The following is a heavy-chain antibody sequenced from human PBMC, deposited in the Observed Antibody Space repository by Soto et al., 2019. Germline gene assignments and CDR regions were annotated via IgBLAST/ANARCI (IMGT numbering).Heavy chain of an antibody. CDR3: AREVSPNSRGFYMVVVRWFDS. D-gene: IGHD6-19*01. Sequence: QVQLQESGPGLVKPSQTLSITCTVSGGSIGSGDYYWSWIRQHPGKGLEWIGYIYYSGDTYYNPSLQSRVTISVDTPKNQFSLTLTSVTAADTAVYYCAREVSPNSRGFYMVVVRWFDSWGQGTLFTVSS. J-gene: IGHJ5*01. CDR2: IYYSGDT. CDR1: GGSIGSGDYY. V-gene: IGHV4-31*03.